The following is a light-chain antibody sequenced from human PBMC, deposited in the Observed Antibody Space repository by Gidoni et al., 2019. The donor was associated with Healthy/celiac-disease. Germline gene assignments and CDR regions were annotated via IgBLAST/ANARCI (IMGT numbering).Light chain of an antibody. J-gene: IGKJ1*01. V-gene: IGKV3-11*01. CDR2: DAS. CDR3: QQRSNWPPAWT. CDR1: QSVSSY. Sequence: EIVLPQSPATLSLSPGERAPLSCRASQSVSSYLAWYQQKPGQAPRLLIYDASNRATGIPARFSGSGSGTDFTLTISSLEPEDFAVYYCQQRSNWPPAWTFGQGTKVEIK.